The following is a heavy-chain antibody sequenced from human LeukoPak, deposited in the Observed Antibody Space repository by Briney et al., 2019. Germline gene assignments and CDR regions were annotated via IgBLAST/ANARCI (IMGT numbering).Heavy chain of an antibody. V-gene: IGHV1-3*01. CDR2: INAGNGNT. CDR1: GYTFTSYA. D-gene: IGHD6-13*01. Sequence: VASVKVSCKASGYTFTSYAMHWVRQAPGQRLEWMGWINAGNGNTKYSQKFQGRVTMTTDTSTSTAYMELRSLRSDDTAVYYCARDGYSSGMDVWGQGTTVTVSS. J-gene: IGHJ6*02. CDR3: ARDGYSSGMDV.